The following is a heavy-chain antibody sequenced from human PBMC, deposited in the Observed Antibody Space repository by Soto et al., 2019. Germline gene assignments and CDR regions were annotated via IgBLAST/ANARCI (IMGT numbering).Heavy chain of an antibody. D-gene: IGHD5-12*01. J-gene: IGHJ5*02. V-gene: IGHV4-59*01. CDR2: IYYSGST. CDR3: ARGVATIGP. CDR1: GHSISSYY. Sequence: TSETLSLTCTVSGHSISSYYWSWIRQPPGKGLEWIGYIYYSGSTNYNPSLKSRVTISVDTPKNQFSLKLTSVTAADTAAYYCARGVATIGPWGQGTLVTVSS.